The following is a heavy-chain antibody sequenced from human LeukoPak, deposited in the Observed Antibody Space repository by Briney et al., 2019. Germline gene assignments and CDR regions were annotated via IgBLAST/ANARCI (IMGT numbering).Heavy chain of an antibody. Sequence: GGSLRLSCAASGFTFSSYGMHWVRPAPAKGREGVAVISYDGSNKYYADYVKGRFTISRDNSKNTLYLQMNSLRAEDTAVYYCAKDWYDYVWGSYRPLVDYWGQGTLVTVSS. CDR1: GFTFSSYG. V-gene: IGHV3-30*18. CDR3: AKDWYDYVWGSYRPLVDY. CDR2: ISYDGSNK. J-gene: IGHJ4*02. D-gene: IGHD3-16*02.